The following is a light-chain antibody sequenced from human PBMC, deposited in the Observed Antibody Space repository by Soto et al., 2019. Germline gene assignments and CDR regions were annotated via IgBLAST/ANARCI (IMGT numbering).Light chain of an antibody. CDR2: DVS. Sequence: QSVLTQPASVSGSPGQSITISCTGTSSDVGGYNYVSWYQQHPGKAPKLMIYDVSNRPSGVSNRFSGSKSGNTASLTISGLQAGDEDDYYCSSYTSSSTLYVFGTGTKLTVL. CDR1: SSDVGGYNY. CDR3: SSYTSSSTLYV. V-gene: IGLV2-14*01. J-gene: IGLJ1*01.